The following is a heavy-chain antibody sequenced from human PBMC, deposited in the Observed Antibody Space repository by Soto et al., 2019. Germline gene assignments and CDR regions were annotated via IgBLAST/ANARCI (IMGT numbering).Heavy chain of an antibody. V-gene: IGHV4-61*01. CDR1: GVSVSGGSHY. D-gene: IGHD6-13*01. J-gene: IGHJ6*02. Sequence: SETLSLTCSVSGVSVSGGSHYWSWIRQSPGKGLEWIGFIYYSGSTNYNPSLKSRVTISVDTSKNQFSLKLSSVTAADTAVYYCARASSSWPTYYYYGMDVWGQGTTVTVSS. CDR2: IYYSGST. CDR3: ARASSSWPTYYYYGMDV.